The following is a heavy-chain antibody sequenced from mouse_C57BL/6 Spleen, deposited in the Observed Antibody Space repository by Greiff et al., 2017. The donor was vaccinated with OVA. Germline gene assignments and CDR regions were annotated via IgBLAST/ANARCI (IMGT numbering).Heavy chain of an antibody. V-gene: IGHV1-54*01. D-gene: IGHD1-1*01. J-gene: IGHJ4*01. CDR1: GYAFTNYL. Sequence: QVQLQQSGAELVRPGTSVKVSCKASGYAFTNYLIEWVKQRPGQGLEWIGVINPGSGGTNYNEKFKGKATLTADKSSSTAYMQLSSLTSEDSAVYFCAGEGNDYYGSRDAMDYWGQGTSVTVSS. CDR2: INPGSGGT. CDR3: AGEGNDYYGSRDAMDY.